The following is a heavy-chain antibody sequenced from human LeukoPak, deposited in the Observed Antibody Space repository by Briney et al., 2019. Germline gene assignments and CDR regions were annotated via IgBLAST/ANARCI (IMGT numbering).Heavy chain of an antibody. CDR1: GFTFSSYW. Sequence: GGSLGLSCAASGFTFSSYWMHWVRQAPGKGLVWVSRINSDGSSTSYADSVKGRFTISRDNAKNTLYLQMNSLRAADTAVYYCARAEYSYGSTGQDFDYWGQGTLVTVSS. CDR2: INSDGSST. V-gene: IGHV3-74*01. D-gene: IGHD5-18*01. CDR3: ARAEYSYGSTGQDFDY. J-gene: IGHJ4*02.